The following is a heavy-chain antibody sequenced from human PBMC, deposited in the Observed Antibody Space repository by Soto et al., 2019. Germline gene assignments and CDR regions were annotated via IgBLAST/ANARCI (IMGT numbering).Heavy chain of an antibody. D-gene: IGHD3-3*01. CDR3: ARGLRFLEWLVY. V-gene: IGHV1-8*01. J-gene: IGHJ4*02. Sequence: ASVKVSCKASGYTFTSYDINWVRQATGQGLEWMGWMNPNSGNTGYAQKFQGRVTMTRNTSISTAYMELSSLRSEDTAVYYCARGLRFLEWLVYWGQGXLVTVYS. CDR1: GYTFTSYD. CDR2: MNPNSGNT.